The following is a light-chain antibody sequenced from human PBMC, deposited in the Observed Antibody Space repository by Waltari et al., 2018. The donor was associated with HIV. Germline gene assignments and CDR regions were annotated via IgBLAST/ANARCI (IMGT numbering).Light chain of an antibody. V-gene: IGKV3-15*01. CDR2: GAS. Sequence: EIVMKQSPATLSVSPGERATLSCRASQSVSSTLAWYHQKPGQAPRLLIYGASARATGIPARFSGSGSGTEFTLTISSLQSEDFAVYDCQQYNNWPRTFGQGTKVEIK. CDR3: QQYNNWPRT. CDR1: QSVSST. J-gene: IGKJ1*01.